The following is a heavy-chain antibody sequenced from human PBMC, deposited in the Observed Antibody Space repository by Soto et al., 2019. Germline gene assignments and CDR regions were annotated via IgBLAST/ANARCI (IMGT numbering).Heavy chain of an antibody. Sequence: QVQLQESGPGLVKPSETLSLTCTVSGGSVSSGSYYWSWIRQPPGKGLEWIGYIYYSGSTNYYPSLKSRVTISVDTSKNQFSLKLSSVTAADTAVYYCATAPWEPYWGQGTLVTVSS. CDR1: GGSVSSGSYY. D-gene: IGHD1-26*01. CDR2: IYYSGST. V-gene: IGHV4-61*01. CDR3: ATAPWEPY. J-gene: IGHJ4*02.